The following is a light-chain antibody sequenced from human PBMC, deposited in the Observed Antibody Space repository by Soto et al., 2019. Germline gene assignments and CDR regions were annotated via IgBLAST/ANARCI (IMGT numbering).Light chain of an antibody. J-gene: IGKJ2*01. CDR3: QQYDNVPYT. Sequence: DIQMTQSPSSLSASVGDRVTFTCQASQDISDYLNWYQQKPGKAPDLLIYDVSNLEAGVPSRFSGSGSGTEVTFTSNGLQPEDIATYFCQQYDNVPYTFCQGTKLDLK. CDR1: QDISDY. CDR2: DVS. V-gene: IGKV1-33*01.